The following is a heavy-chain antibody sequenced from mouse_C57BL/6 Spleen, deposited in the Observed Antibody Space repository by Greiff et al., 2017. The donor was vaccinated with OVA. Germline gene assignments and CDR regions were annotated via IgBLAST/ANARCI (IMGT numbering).Heavy chain of an antibody. D-gene: IGHD4-1*01. Sequence: QVQLQQPGAELVRPGSSVKLSCKASGYTFTSYWMHWVKQRPIQGLEWIGNIDPSDSETNYNQKFKDKATLTVDKSSSTAYMQLSSLTSEDSAVYYCAPGRGLYYFDYWGQGTTLTVSS. V-gene: IGHV1-52*01. CDR2: IDPSDSET. J-gene: IGHJ2*01. CDR1: GYTFTSYW. CDR3: APGRGLYYFDY.